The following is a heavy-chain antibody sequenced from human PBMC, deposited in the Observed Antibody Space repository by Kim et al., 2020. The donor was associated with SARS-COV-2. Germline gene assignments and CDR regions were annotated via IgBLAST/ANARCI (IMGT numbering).Heavy chain of an antibody. J-gene: IGHJ4*02. V-gene: IGHV3-64*04. Sequence: GGSLRLSCSASGFTFSDYAIHWVRRPPGKGLQYVSLITCSGDGPLYADSVEDRFTISRDNSKNTLYLQMNSLRLEDTSVYYCEIYGGNYAAVHWGQGTLVIVSS. D-gene: IGHD3-16*01. CDR3: EIYGGNYAAVH. CDR2: ITCSGDGP. CDR1: GFTFSDYA.